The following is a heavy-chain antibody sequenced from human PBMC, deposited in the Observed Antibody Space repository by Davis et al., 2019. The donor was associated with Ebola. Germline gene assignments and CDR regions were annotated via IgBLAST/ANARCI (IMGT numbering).Heavy chain of an antibody. J-gene: IGHJ6*02. Sequence: ASVKVSCKASGYTFTSYAMHWVRQAPGQRLEWMGWINAGNGNTKYSQKFQGRVTITRDTSASTAYMELSSLRSDDTAVYYCARDGIRRGYYYYGMDVWGQGTTVTVSS. V-gene: IGHV1-3*01. CDR3: ARDGIRRGYYYYGMDV. CDR1: GYTFTSYA. CDR2: INAGNGNT. D-gene: IGHD1-26*01.